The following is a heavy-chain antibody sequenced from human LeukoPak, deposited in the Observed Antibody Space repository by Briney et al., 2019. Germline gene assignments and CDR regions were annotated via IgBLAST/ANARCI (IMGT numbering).Heavy chain of an antibody. V-gene: IGHV1-2*02. CDR1: GYTFTGYY. J-gene: IGHJ6*03. D-gene: IGHD3-10*01. Sequence: ASVKVSCKASGYTFTGYYMHWVRQAPGQGLEWMGWINPNSGGTNYAQKFQGRVTMTRDTSISTAYMELSRLRSDDTAVYCCARDGAGITMVRGVIIQGYYYYYMDVWGKGTTVTVSS. CDR2: INPNSGGT. CDR3: ARDGAGITMVRGVIIQGYYYYYMDV.